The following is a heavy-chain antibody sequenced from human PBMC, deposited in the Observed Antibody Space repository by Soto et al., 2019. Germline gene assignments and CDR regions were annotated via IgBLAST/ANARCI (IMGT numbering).Heavy chain of an antibody. J-gene: IGHJ5*02. CDR1: GGSISSYY. V-gene: IGHV4-59*01. CDR2: IYYSGST. CDR3: ARGRYSSGYYWFDP. D-gene: IGHD5-18*01. Sequence: SETLSLTCTVSGGSISSYYWSWIRQPPGKGLEWIGYIYYSGSTNYNPSLKSRVTISVDTSKNQFSLKLSSVTAADTAVYYCARGRYSSGYYWFDPWGQGTLVTVSS.